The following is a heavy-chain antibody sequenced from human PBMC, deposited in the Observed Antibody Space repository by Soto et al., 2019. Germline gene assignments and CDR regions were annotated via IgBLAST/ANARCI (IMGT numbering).Heavy chain of an antibody. CDR1: GFPFSSNS. V-gene: IGHV3-48*04. J-gene: IGHJ5*02. Sequence: EVQLVESGGNLAQPGGSLRLSCAASGFPFSSNSVNWVRQAPGKGLEWVSYITGSGTTTRYADSVKGRFTLSRDNAKNSLFPDKNRLTGGDTGVYYCARDLNWAFDHWGRGTLVTVSS. CDR3: ARDLNWAFDH. D-gene: IGHD1-1*01. CDR2: ITGSGTTT.